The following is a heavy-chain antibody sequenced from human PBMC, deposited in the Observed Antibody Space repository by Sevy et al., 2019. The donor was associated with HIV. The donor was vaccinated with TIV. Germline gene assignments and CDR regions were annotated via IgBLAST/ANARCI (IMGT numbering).Heavy chain of an antibody. J-gene: IGHJ5*02. CDR1: GFTFSSYW. V-gene: IGHV3-7*01. CDR2: IKQDGSEK. D-gene: IGHD3-3*01. CDR3: ARGPSYYDFWSGFWFDP. Sequence: GGSLRLSCAASGFTFSSYWMSWVRQAPGKGLEWVANIKQDGSEKYYVDSVKGRFTISRDNAKNSRYLQMNSLRAEDTAVYYCARGPSYYDFWSGFWFDPWGQGTLVTVSS.